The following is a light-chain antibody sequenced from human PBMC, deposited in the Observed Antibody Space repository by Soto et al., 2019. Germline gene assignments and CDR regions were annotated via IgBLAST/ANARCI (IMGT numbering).Light chain of an antibody. V-gene: IGKV1-5*01. CDR1: QSISSF. CDR2: DAY. Sequence: DIQMTQSPSTLSASVGDIVTNTCRASQSISSFLAWYQQKPGKAPKLLIYDAYSLESVVPSRFSGSGSGTEFTLTISSLQPDDFATYYCQQYNSYSCTFGQGTRLEIK. J-gene: IGKJ5*01. CDR3: QQYNSYSCT.